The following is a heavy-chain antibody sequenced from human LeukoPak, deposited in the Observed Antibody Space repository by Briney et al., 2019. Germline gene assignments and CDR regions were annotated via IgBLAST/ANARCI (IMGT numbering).Heavy chain of an antibody. CDR3: ARDQKHRGYSGYDGHGY. Sequence: AASVKVSCKASGYTFTSYGISWVRQAPGQGLEWMGWISAYNGNTNYAQKLQDRVTMTTDTSTSTAYMELRSLRSDDTAVYYCARDQKHRGYSGYDGHGYWGQGTLVTVSS. V-gene: IGHV1-18*01. D-gene: IGHD5-12*01. J-gene: IGHJ4*02. CDR2: ISAYNGNT. CDR1: GYTFTSYG.